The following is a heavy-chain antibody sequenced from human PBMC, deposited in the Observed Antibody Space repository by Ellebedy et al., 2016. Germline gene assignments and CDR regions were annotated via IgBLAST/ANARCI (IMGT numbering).Heavy chain of an antibody. CDR2: ISGAGGDS. CDR1: ELNLASYF. D-gene: IGHD2-21*01. V-gene: IGHV3-23*01. Sequence: GGSLRLXXTASELNLASYFMSWVRQAPGRGLEWVATISGAGGDSYFADSVRGRFTISRDNSANTLYLQMSSLRPEDTALYYCRQGHYSHYWGQGTLVTVSS. J-gene: IGHJ4*02. CDR3: RQGHYSHY.